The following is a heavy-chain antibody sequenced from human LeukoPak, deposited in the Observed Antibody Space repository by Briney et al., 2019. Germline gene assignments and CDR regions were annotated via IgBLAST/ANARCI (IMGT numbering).Heavy chain of an antibody. CDR1: GFIFSSYW. CDR2: INSDGSST. D-gene: IGHD3-16*01. J-gene: IGHJ6*02. CDR3: ARGGGLDV. V-gene: IGHV3-74*01. Sequence: PGGSLRLSCAASGFIFSSYWIHWGRQAPGKGLVWVSRINSDGSSTSYADSVKGRFTISRDNAKNTLYLQMSNLRAEDTAVYFCARGGGLDVWGQGATVTVSS.